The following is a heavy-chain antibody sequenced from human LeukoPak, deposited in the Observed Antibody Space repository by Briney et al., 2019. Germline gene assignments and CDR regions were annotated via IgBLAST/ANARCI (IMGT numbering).Heavy chain of an antibody. CDR1: GYTFTRHD. CDR3: AREAAAGVYFEY. V-gene: IGHV1-18*01. CDR2: ISAYNGNT. J-gene: IGHJ4*02. D-gene: IGHD6-13*01. Sequence: ASVKVSCKASGYTFTRHDISWVRQAPGQGLEWMGWISAYNGNTNYAHHLQGRVTMITDTSTTTAYMELRSLRSDDTAVYYCAREAAAGVYFEYWGQGTLVTVSS.